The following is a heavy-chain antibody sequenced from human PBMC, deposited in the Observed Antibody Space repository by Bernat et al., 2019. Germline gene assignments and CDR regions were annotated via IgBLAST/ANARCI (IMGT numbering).Heavy chain of an antibody. J-gene: IGHJ4*02. CDR1: GYTFTSYY. D-gene: IGHD2-15*01. V-gene: IGHV1-46*01. CDR2: INPSGGST. Sequence: QVQLVQSGAEGKKPGASVKGSCKASGYTFTSYYMLWVRQAPAQGLEWMGIINPSGGSTSYAQKFQGRVTMTRETSTSTVYMEMSRLRSEDTAVYYCARGLVAQGSHYGYWGQGTLVTVSS. CDR3: ARGLVAQGSHYGY.